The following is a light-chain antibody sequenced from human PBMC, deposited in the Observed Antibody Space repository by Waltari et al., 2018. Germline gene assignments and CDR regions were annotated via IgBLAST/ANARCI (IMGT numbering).Light chain of an antibody. J-gene: IGKJ1*01. Sequence: DIQMTQSPSTLSASAGDSVPITCRARQRIDIWLAWYQQKPGETPKLLIYKASSLENGVPSRFSGSGSGTEFTLTITSLQPDDFATYYCQQYASYWTFGQGTRVAFK. CDR1: QRIDIW. CDR2: KAS. CDR3: QQYASYWT. V-gene: IGKV1-5*03.